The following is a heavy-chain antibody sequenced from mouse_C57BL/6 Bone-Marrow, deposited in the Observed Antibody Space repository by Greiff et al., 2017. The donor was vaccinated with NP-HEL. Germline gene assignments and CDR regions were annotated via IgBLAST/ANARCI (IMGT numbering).Heavy chain of an antibody. Sequence: QVQLQQSGAELVRPGTSVKVSCKASGYAFTNYLIEWVKQRPGQGLEWIGVINPGSGGTNYNEKFKGKATLTADKSSSTAYMQLSSLTSEDSAVYFCAVITLAYFDVWGTGTTVTVSS. V-gene: IGHV1-54*01. CDR3: AVITLAYFDV. CDR2: INPGSGGT. D-gene: IGHD1-1*01. CDR1: GYAFTNYL. J-gene: IGHJ1*03.